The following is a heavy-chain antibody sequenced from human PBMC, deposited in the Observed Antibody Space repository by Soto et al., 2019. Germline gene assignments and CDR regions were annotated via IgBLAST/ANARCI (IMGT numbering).Heavy chain of an antibody. J-gene: IGHJ4*02. D-gene: IGHD3-10*01. Sequence: EVQLLESGGGLVQPGGSLRLSCAASGFTFSSYAMSWVRQAPGKGLEWVSAISGSGGSTYYADSVKGRFTISRDNSKNTRYLQMNSLRAEYTAVYYCAKMVVVRGHFDYWGQGTLVTVSS. CDR3: AKMVVVRGHFDY. CDR2: ISGSGGST. CDR1: GFTFSSYA. V-gene: IGHV3-23*01.